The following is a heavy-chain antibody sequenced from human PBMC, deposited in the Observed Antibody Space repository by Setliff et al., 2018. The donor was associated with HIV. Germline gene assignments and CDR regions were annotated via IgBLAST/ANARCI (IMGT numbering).Heavy chain of an antibody. D-gene: IGHD3-3*01. V-gene: IGHV3-7*03. Sequence: GESLRLSCEASGFTFSDFWMHWVRQAPGKGLEWVASISPDGSRNYCVGSVKGRFTISRDNAKNSLYLQMNSLRAEDTAVYYCARDPGTGYDFWSDYHSRGYYFDYWGQGTLVTVSS. CDR2: ISPDGSRN. J-gene: IGHJ4*02. CDR1: GFTFSDFW. CDR3: ARDPGTGYDFWSDYHSRGYYFDY.